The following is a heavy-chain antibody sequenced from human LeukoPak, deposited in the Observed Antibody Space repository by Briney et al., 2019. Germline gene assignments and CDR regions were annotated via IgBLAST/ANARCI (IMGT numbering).Heavy chain of an antibody. V-gene: IGHV3-64D*06. CDR3: VNGGPGTFDY. CDR2: ISSNGGST. J-gene: IGHJ4*02. Sequence: GGSLRLSCSASGFTFSSYAMHWVRQAPGKGLEYVSAISSNGGSTYYADSVMGRFTISRDNSKNTLYLQMSSLRAEDTAVYYCVNGGPGTFDYWGQGTLVTVSS. CDR1: GFTFSSYA. D-gene: IGHD2-15*01.